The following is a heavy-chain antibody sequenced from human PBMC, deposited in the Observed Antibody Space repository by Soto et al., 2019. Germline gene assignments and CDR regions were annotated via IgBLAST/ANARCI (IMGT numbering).Heavy chain of an antibody. CDR2: IKSKTEGGTA. D-gene: IGHD3-3*01. CDR1: GLTFSEPW. Sequence: PGGCLRLSCAASGLTFSEPWMTWDRQAPGEGLEWIGRIKSKTEGGTADYSSRAKGRLIILRDDSENMGYLRMHSLKLEETGVDYCTTDLWQACYDFWSGHYYWFDPWGQGTLVTVSS. J-gene: IGHJ5*02. CDR3: TTDLWQACYDFWSGHYYWFDP. V-gene: IGHV3-15*01.